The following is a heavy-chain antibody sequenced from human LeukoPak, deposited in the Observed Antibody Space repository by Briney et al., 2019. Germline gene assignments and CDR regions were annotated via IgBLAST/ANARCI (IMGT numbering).Heavy chain of an antibody. CDR1: GYTFTSYD. Sequence: ASVKVSCKASGYTFTSYDINWVRQATGQGLEWMGWMNPNSGNTGYAQKFQGRVTMTRNTSISTAYMELSSLRSEDTAVYYCARGLVLRYFDAAFEIWAKGQWSPSLQ. CDR3: ARGLVLRYFDAAFEI. CDR2: MNPNSGNT. J-gene: IGHJ3*02. V-gene: IGHV1-8*01. D-gene: IGHD3-9*01.